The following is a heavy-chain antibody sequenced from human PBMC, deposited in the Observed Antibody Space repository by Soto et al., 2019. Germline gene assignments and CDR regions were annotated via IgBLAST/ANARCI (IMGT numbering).Heavy chain of an antibody. D-gene: IGHD3-3*01. CDR2: IYWDDDK. CDR1: GFSLSTSGVG. Sequence: SGPTLVNPTQTLTLTCTFSGFSLSTSGVGVGWIRQPPGKALECLALIYWDDDKRYSPSLKSRLTITKDTSKNQVVLTMTNMDPVDTATYHCAHARDLGGKIFGVVSGAFDYRAQGTLVTVSS. V-gene: IGHV2-5*02. J-gene: IGHJ4*01. CDR3: AHARDLGGKIFGVVSGAFDY.